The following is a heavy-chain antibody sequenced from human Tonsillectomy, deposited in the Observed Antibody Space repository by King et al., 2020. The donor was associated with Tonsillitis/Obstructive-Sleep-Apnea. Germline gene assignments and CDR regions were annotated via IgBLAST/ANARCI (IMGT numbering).Heavy chain of an antibody. J-gene: IGHJ3*02. CDR1: GYTFTSYG. Sequence: QLVQSGAEVKKPGASVKVSCKASGYTFTSYGISWVRQAPGQGLEWMGWISAYNGNTNYAQKLQGRVTMTTDTSTSTAYMELRSLRSDDTAVYYCASSGYCSSTSCPSDAFDIWGQGTMVTVSS. CDR2: ISAYNGNT. CDR3: ASSGYCSSTSCPSDAFDI. V-gene: IGHV1-18*01. D-gene: IGHD2-2*01.